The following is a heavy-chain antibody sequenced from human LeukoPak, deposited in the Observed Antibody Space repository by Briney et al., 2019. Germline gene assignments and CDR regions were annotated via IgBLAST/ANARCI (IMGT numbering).Heavy chain of an antibody. CDR1: GGSISSSSW. D-gene: IGHD6-13*01. J-gene: IGHJ3*02. CDR3: ARLLIPGYSSSWYSETDAFDI. Sequence: SETLSLTCAVSGGSISSSSWWSWVRQPPGKGLEWIGEIYHSGSTNYNPSPKSRVTISVDKSKNQFSLKLGSVTAADTAVYYCARLLIPGYSSSWYSETDAFDIWGQGTMVTVSS. V-gene: IGHV4-4*02. CDR2: IYHSGST.